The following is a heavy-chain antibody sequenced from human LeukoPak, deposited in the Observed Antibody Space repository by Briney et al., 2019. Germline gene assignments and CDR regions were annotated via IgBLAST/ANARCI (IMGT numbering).Heavy chain of an antibody. CDR1: GLTFSTYS. D-gene: IGHD6-19*01. V-gene: IGHV3-23*01. CDR3: AKVLEQWLVSYYFDY. J-gene: IGHJ4*02. CDR2: ISGSGGST. Sequence: PGGSLRLSCAASGLTFSTYSMNWVRQSPGKGLEWVSAISGSGGSTYYADSVKGRFTISRDNSKNTLYLQMNSLRAEDTAVYYCAKVLEQWLVSYYFDYWGQGTLVTVSS.